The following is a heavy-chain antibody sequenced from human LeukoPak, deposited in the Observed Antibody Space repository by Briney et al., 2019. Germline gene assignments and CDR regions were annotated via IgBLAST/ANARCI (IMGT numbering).Heavy chain of an antibody. J-gene: IGHJ6*02. CDR1: GGSISSYY. Sequence: SETLSLTCTVSGGSISSYYWSWVRQPPGKGLEWIGYIYSSGSTNYNPSLKSEFTIPEDPSKNQFPLKRSSVTAADRAVYSGARDHRGGAESYYYYGMDVWGQGTTVTVSS. CDR2: IYSSGST. D-gene: IGHD3-16*01. V-gene: IGHV4-59*01. CDR3: ARDHRGGAESYYYYGMDV.